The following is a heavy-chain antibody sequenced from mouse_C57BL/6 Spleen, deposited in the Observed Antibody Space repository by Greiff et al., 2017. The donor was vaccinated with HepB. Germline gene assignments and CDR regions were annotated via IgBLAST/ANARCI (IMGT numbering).Heavy chain of an antibody. J-gene: IGHJ4*01. CDR2: IYPGDGDT. Sequence: QVQLQQSGPELVKPGASVKISCKASGYAFSSSWMNWAKQRPGKGLEWIGRIYPGDGDTNYNGKFKGKATLTADKSSSTAYMQLSSLTSEDSAVYFCARGLLRYPYYAMDYWGQGTSVTVSS. CDR1: GYAFSSSW. CDR3: ARGLLRYPYYAMDY. D-gene: IGHD1-1*01. V-gene: IGHV1-82*01.